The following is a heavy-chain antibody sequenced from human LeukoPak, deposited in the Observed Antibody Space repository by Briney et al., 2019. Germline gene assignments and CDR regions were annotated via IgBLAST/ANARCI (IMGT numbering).Heavy chain of an antibody. Sequence: ASVKVSCKASGYTFTSYCIHWVRQAPGQGLEWMGGFDPEDGETIYAQKFQGRVTMTEDTSTDTAYMELSSLRSEDTAVYYCAADRYYYDSSGYNPGYFDYWGQGTLVTVSS. D-gene: IGHD3-22*01. CDR3: AADRYYYDSSGYNPGYFDY. J-gene: IGHJ4*02. CDR1: GYTFTSYC. CDR2: FDPEDGET. V-gene: IGHV1-24*01.